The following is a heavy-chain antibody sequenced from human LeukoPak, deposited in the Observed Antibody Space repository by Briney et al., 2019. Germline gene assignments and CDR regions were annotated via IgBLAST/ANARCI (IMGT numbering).Heavy chain of an antibody. CDR3: AKDWGYSYSYYFDY. CDR1: GFTFSSYG. Sequence: PGRSLRLSCAASGFTFSSYGMHWVRQAPGKGLEWVAVISYDGSNKYYADSVKGRFTISRDNSKNTLYLQMNSLRAEDTAVYYCAKDWGYSYSYYFDYWGQGTLVTVSS. V-gene: IGHV3-30*18. CDR2: ISYDGSNK. J-gene: IGHJ4*02. D-gene: IGHD5-18*01.